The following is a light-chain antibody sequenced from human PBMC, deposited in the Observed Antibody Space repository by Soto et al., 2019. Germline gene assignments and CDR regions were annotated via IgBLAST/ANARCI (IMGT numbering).Light chain of an antibody. V-gene: IGKV1-39*01. Sequence: DIQMTQSPSSLSASVGDRVTITCRTSQSIDNYLNWYQQKPGKAPKLLMYAASTLQSGVPSRFSGSGSETDFTLTISSLQREDLATYYCQQSYTTLFTFGPGTKVDIK. CDR3: QQSYTTLFT. CDR1: QSIDNY. CDR2: AAS. J-gene: IGKJ3*01.